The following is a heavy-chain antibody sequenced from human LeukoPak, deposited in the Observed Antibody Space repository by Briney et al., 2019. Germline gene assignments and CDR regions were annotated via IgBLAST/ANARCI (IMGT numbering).Heavy chain of an antibody. CDR3: ARRIWNPNWFDP. CDR2: IYYSGST. CDR1: GGSISSYY. D-gene: IGHD1-1*01. V-gene: IGHV4-59*08. Sequence: SETLSLTCTVSGGSISSYYWSWIRQPPGKGLEWIGYIYYSGSTNYNPSLKSRVTISVDTSKNQVSLKLSSVTAADTAVYYCARRIWNPNWFDPWGQGTLVTVSS. J-gene: IGHJ5*02.